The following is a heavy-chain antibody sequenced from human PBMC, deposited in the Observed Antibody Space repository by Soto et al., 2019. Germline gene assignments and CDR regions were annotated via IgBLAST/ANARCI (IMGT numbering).Heavy chain of an antibody. CDR3: ATSTVRGCETGC. CDR2: IKPDGSEE. D-gene: IGHD4-17*01. V-gene: IGHV3-7*01. CDR1: GFTFSTYW. J-gene: IGHJ4*02. Sequence: EVQLVESGGGLVQPGGSLRLSCVASGFTFSTYWMSWVRQAPGRGLEWVANIKPDGSEEYYVDSVEGRFAISRDNAKNSLYLQMNSLRAEDTAVYYCATSTVRGCETGCWGQGTLVTVSS.